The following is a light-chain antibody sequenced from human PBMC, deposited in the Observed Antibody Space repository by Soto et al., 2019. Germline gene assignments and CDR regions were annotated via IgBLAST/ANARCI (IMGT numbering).Light chain of an antibody. CDR1: QSLTNNY. J-gene: IGKJ4*01. CDR3: QQYGSSLPVT. CDR2: AAS. Sequence: EIVLTQSPGTLSLSPGERATLSCRASQSLTNNYLARYQQKPGQAPRLLIYAASSRAPDIPDRFSGSGSETDFTLTISRLEPEDFAVYYCQQYGSSLPVTFGGGTNVEIK. V-gene: IGKV3-20*01.